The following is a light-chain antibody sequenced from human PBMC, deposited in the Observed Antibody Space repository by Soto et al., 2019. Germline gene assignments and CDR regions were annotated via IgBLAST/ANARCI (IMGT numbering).Light chain of an antibody. CDR2: DNN. CDR3: GTWDSSLTAARV. Sequence: QSVLTQPPSVSAAPGQKVTISCSGSSSNIGNNYVSWYQQLPGTAPKLLIYDNNKRPSGIPDRFSGSKSGTSATLGITGLQIGDEADYYCGTWDSSLTAARVFGGGTKVTVL. J-gene: IGLJ3*02. CDR1: SSNIGNNY. V-gene: IGLV1-51*01.